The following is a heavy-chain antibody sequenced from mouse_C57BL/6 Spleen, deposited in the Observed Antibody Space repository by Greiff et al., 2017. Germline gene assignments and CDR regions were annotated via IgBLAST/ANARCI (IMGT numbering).Heavy chain of an antibody. V-gene: IGHV1-82*01. CDR1: GYAFSSSW. CDR2: ISPGDGDT. J-gene: IGHJ4*01. Sequence: VQLQQSGPELVKPGASVKISCKASGYAFSSSWMNWVKQRPGTGLEWIGRISPGDGDTNYNGKFKGKATLTADKSSSTAYMQLSSLTSEDSAVYFCARSGSSYAMDYWGQGTSVTVSS. CDR3: ARSGSSYAMDY. D-gene: IGHD1-1*01.